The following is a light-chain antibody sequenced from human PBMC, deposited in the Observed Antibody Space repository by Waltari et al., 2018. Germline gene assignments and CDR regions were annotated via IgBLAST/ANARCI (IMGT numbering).Light chain of an antibody. CDR3: CSYAGRITFVV. CDR1: NSDVGSYNH. CDR2: EGT. Sequence: QSALTQPASVSGSPGQSITISCTGTNSDVGSYNHVSWYQQHPGKAPKLMIFEGTKRPSGVPNRFSGSRSGNTSSLTISGLQAEDEADYYCCSYAGRITFVVFGGGTKLTVL. J-gene: IGLJ2*01. V-gene: IGLV2-23*01.